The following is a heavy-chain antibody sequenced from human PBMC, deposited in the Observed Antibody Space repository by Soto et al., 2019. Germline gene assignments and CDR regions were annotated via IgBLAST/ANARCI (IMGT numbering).Heavy chain of an antibody. D-gene: IGHD3-9*01. CDR3: ASFLYYDILTGYPRYYYYGMDV. Sequence: GASVKVSCKASGGTFSSYAISWVRQAPGQGLEWMGGIIPIFGTANYAQKFQGRVTITADESTSTAYMELSSLRSEDTAVYYCASFLYYDILTGYPRYYYYGMDVWGQGTTVTVSS. CDR2: IIPIFGTA. CDR1: GGTFSSYA. J-gene: IGHJ6*02. V-gene: IGHV1-69*13.